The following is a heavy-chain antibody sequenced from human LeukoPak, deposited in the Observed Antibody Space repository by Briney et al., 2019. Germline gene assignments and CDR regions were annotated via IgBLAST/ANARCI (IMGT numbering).Heavy chain of an antibody. CDR1: GFTFSSHS. D-gene: IGHD3-22*01. V-gene: IGHV3-48*01. CDR3: ARGAYYYED. CDR2: ISSSSTI. Sequence: GGSLRLSCAASGFTFSSHSMSWVRQAPGKGLEWVSYISSSSTIYYADSVKGRFTISRDNAKNSLYLQMNSLRAEDTAVYYCARGAYYYEDWGQGTLVTVSS. J-gene: IGHJ4*02.